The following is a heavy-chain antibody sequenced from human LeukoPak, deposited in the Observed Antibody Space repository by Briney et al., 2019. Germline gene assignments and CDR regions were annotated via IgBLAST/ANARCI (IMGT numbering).Heavy chain of an antibody. J-gene: IGHJ4*02. Sequence: GESLKISCQGSGYSFTNYWIGWVRQMPGKGLECMGIIYPGDSDTRYSPSFQGQVTISADKSISTAYLQWSSLKASDTAMYYCARKYGRGNYSFDYWGQGTLVTVSS. V-gene: IGHV5-51*01. CDR1: GYSFTNYW. D-gene: IGHD3-16*01. CDR3: ARKYGRGNYSFDY. CDR2: IYPGDSDT.